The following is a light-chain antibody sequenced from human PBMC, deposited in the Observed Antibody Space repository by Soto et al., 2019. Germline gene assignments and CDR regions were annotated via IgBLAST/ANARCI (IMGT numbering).Light chain of an antibody. CDR2: LGS. V-gene: IGKV2-28*01. J-gene: IGKJ4*01. Sequence: DIVMTQSPLSLPVTPGEPASISCRSSQSLLHSNGYYYLDWYLQKPGQSPQLLIYLGSNRASGVPDRFSGSGSGTDFTLKISRVEAEDVGVYYCMQALQTPRLTFGGGTKVEIK. CDR1: QSLLHSNGYYY. CDR3: MQALQTPRLT.